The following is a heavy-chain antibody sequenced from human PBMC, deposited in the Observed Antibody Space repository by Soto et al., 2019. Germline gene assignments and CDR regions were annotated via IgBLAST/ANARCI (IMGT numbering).Heavy chain of an antibody. D-gene: IGHD6-13*01. CDR3: APPGAAAVKFDY. CDR2: MSGSGGST. J-gene: IGHJ4*02. CDR1: GFTFSSYA. Sequence: GGSLRLSCAASGFTFSSYAMSWVRQAPGKGLEWVSAMSGSGGSTYYADPVKGRFTLSRDNSKNKLYLQMNSLRAEDTAVYYCAPPGAAAVKFDYWGQGTLVTVSS. V-gene: IGHV3-23*01.